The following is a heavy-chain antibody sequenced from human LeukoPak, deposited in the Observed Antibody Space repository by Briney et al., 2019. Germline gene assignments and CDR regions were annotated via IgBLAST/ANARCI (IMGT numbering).Heavy chain of an antibody. Sequence: SETLSLTCTVSGGSISSHYWSWIRQPPGEGLEWSGDIYYSGGTNYNPSLKSRVTISVDTSKNQCSLKLSSVTAADTAVYYCARVGRYRSSWYLSGDFAYWGQGAPGTVSS. CDR3: ARVGRYRSSWYLSGDFAY. CDR2: IYYSGGT. V-gene: IGHV4-59*11. D-gene: IGHD6-13*01. CDR1: GGSISSHY. J-gene: IGHJ4*02.